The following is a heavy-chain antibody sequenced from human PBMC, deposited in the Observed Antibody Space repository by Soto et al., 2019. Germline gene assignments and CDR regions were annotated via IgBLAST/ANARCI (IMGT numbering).Heavy chain of an antibody. CDR1: GGSISSYY. D-gene: IGHD2-15*01. V-gene: IGHV4-59*01. CDR3: ARSGTGSWDYYYYYGMDV. Sequence: SETLSLTCTVSGGSISSYYWSWIRQPPGKGLEWIGYIYYSGSTKYNPSLKSRVAISVDTSKNQFSLKPSSVTAADTAVYYCARSGTGSWDYYYYYGMDVWGQGTTVTVSS. CDR2: IYYSGST. J-gene: IGHJ6*02.